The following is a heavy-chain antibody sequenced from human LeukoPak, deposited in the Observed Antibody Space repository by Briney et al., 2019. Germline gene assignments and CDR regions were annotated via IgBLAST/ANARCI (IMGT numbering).Heavy chain of an antibody. CDR3: TRDSDYYYMDV. CDR2: SRNKANSYTT. V-gene: IGHV3-72*01. D-gene: IGHD6-19*01. Sequence: GGSLRLSCAASGFTFSDHYMDWVRQAPGKGLEWVGRSRNKANSYTTEYAAPVEGRFTISRDDSKDSLYLQMTSLKTEDTAVYYCTRDSDYYYMDVWGKGTTVTVS. CDR1: GFTFSDHY. J-gene: IGHJ6*03.